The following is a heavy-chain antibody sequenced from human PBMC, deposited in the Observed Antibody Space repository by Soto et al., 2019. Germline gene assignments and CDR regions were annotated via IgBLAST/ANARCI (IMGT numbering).Heavy chain of an antibody. CDR2: ISYDGKDA. CDR1: GFSFKSHG. CDR3: AKDHRNGGSRVDY. V-gene: IGHV3-30*18. J-gene: IGHJ4*02. Sequence: QVKPVESGGGVGQPGRSLRLSCAVSGFSFKSHGMHWIRQAPGKGLEWVAFISYDGKDANYADSVKGRFTISRDNSKDALYLQMGSLRGEDTAVYFCAKDHRNGGSRVDYWGQGTLVTVSS. D-gene: IGHD2-15*01.